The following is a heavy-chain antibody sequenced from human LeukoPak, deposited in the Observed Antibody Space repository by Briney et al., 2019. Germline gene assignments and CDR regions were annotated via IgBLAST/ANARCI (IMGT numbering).Heavy chain of an antibody. Sequence: QDGGSLRLSCAASGFTFSSYWMTWVRQAPGKGLEWVGNIKQDGSEKNYVDSVKGRFTISRDNAKNSLYLQMNSLRAEDTAVYYCARDYPTGDYYYDSSGWSAFDIWGQGTMVTVSS. V-gene: IGHV3-7*01. D-gene: IGHD3-22*01. CDR1: GFTFSSYW. J-gene: IGHJ3*02. CDR3: ARDYPTGDYYYDSSGWSAFDI. CDR2: IKQDGSEK.